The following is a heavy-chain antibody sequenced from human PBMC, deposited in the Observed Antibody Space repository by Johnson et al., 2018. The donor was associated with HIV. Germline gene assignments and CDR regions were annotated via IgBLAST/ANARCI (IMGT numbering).Heavy chain of an antibody. D-gene: IGHD4-17*01. CDR3: ARDRRLREDSFDI. CDR1: GFTFSSYA. CDR2: ISYDGSNK. Sequence: QVLLVESGGGVVQPGRSLRLSCAASGFTFSSYAMHWVRQAPGKGLEWVAVISYDGSNKYYADSVKGRFTISRDNSKNTLYLQMNSLRAEDTAVYYCARDRRLREDSFDIWGQGTMVTVSS. J-gene: IGHJ3*02. V-gene: IGHV3-30*14.